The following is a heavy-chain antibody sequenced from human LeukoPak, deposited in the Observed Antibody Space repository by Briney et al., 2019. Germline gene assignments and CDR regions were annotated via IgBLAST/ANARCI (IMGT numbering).Heavy chain of an antibody. CDR1: GFTFSSYS. CDR3: ARDQYGSGDGYYMDV. CDR2: ISSSGSTI. D-gene: IGHD3-10*01. V-gene: IGHV3-48*04. J-gene: IGHJ6*03. Sequence: GGSLRLSCAASGFTFSSYSMNWVRQAPGKGLEWVSYISSSGSTIYYADSVKGRFTISRDNAKNSLFLQMNSLRAEDTAVYYCARDQYGSGDGYYMDVWGKGTTVTISS.